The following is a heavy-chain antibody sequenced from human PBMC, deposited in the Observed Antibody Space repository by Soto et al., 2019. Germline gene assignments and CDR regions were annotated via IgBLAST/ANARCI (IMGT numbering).Heavy chain of an antibody. D-gene: IGHD4-4*01. V-gene: IGHV3-48*01. CDR3: ARDKDYSIDY. J-gene: IGHJ4*02. Sequence: EVQLVESGGGLVQPGGSLRLSCAASGFTFSRFSLNWVRQAPWKGLEGVSYISSTGNTIYYADSVKGRFTISRELAKNSLYLQMNKLRAEDTAVYYCARDKDYSIDYWGQRTLVTVSS. CDR1: GFTFSRFS. CDR2: ISSTGNTI.